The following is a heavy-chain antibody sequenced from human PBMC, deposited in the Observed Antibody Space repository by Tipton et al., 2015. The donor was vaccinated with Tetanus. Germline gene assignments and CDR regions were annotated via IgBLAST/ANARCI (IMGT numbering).Heavy chain of an antibody. CDR1: GASLRSGDYN. V-gene: IGHV4-61*08. D-gene: IGHD3-10*01. CDR3: TRANHEFPKKGPFDS. J-gene: IGHJ4*02. CDR2: ISDSGLS. Sequence: TLSLTCSVSGASLRSGDYNWSWIRQPPGKGLEWLAYISDSGLSNSNYFLKSRITISRDTSRNQFSLKLTSVTAVDTAVYYCTRANHEFPKKGPFDSWGQGTLVIVSS.